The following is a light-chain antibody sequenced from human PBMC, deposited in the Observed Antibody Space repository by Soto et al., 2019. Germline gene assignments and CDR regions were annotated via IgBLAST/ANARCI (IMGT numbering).Light chain of an antibody. V-gene: IGKV1-5*03. CDR3: QQYDTYGAWT. CDR2: RAS. J-gene: IGKJ1*01. CDR1: QSINSW. Sequence: DTQMTQSPSTLSASVGDRVTITCRASQSINSWLAWYQQKPGKAPKLLIYRASSLESGVPSRFSGSASGTEFTLTITSLQPDDFATYYCQQYDTYGAWTFGQGTKVEIK.